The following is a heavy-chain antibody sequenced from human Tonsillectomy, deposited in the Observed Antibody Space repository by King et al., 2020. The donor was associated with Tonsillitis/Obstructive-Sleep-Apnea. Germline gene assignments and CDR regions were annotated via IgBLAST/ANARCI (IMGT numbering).Heavy chain of an antibody. Sequence: VQLVESGGGLIQPGGSLRLSCAASGFTVSGYFLTWVRQVPGRGLEWVAVIYTGGTTFYADSVRGRFTISRDNSENTLYLQMNNLRVEDTAVYYCVREGFDYWGQGTLVTVSS. J-gene: IGHJ4*02. CDR1: GFTVSGYF. CDR3: VREGFDY. V-gene: IGHV3-53*01. CDR2: IYTGGTT.